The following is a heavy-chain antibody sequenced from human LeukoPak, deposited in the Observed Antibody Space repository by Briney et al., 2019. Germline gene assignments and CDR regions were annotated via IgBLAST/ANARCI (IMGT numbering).Heavy chain of an antibody. CDR1: GGSISSGSYY. D-gene: IGHD3-22*01. V-gene: IGHV4-61*02. J-gene: IGHJ4*02. CDR3: ARDRGMIVD. CDR2: IYTSGST. Sequence: PSETLSLTCTVSGGSISSGSYYWSWIRQPAGKGLEWIGRIYTSGSTNYNPSLKSRVTISVDTSKNQFSLKLSSVTAADTAVYYCARDRGMIVDWGQGTLVTVSS.